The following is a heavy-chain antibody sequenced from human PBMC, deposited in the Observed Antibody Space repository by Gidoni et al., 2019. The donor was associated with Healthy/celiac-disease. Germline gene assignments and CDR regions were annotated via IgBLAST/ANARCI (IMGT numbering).Heavy chain of an antibody. CDR1: GGSISSSSYY. CDR2: IYYSGST. J-gene: IGHJ2*01. D-gene: IGHD5-18*01. V-gene: IGHV4-39*01. Sequence: QLQLQESGPGLVKPSETLYLTCTVSGGSISSSSYYWGWIRQPPGKGLEWIGSIYYSGSTYYNPSLKSRVTISVDTSKNQFSLKLSSVTAADTAVYYCARGSGRWDTAMTDLWGRGTLVTVSS. CDR3: ARGSGRWDTAMTDL.